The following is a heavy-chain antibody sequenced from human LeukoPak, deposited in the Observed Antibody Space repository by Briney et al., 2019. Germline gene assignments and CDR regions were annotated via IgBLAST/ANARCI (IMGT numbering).Heavy chain of an antibody. V-gene: IGHV3-7*01. J-gene: IGHJ4*02. CDR2: IKQDGGEI. D-gene: IGHD5-24*01. CDR1: GFKFSSYW. Sequence: PGGSLRLSCAASGFKFSSYWMSWVRQAPGKGLEWVANIKQDGGEIYYVDSVKGRFTISRDNAKNSLFLQMNSLRVEDTALYYCARVITPNDYWGQGTLVTVSS. CDR3: ARVITPNDY.